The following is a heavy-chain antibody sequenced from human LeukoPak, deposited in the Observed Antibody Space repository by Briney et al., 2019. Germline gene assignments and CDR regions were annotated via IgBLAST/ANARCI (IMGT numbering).Heavy chain of an antibody. Sequence: SETLSLTCTVSGGSISSSSYYWGWIRQPPGKGLEWIGYIHYSGSTNYNPSLKSRVTISVDTSKNQFPLKLSSVTAADTAVYYCARVLYGDYSFYQWGQGTLVTVSS. D-gene: IGHD4-17*01. CDR1: GGSISSSSYY. J-gene: IGHJ4*02. CDR2: IHYSGST. CDR3: ARVLYGDYSFYQ. V-gene: IGHV4-61*05.